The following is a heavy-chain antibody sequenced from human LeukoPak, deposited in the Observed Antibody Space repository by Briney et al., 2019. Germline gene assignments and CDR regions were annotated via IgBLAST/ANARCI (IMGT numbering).Heavy chain of an antibody. D-gene: IGHD3-10*01. Sequence: ASVTVSCKASGYTFTGYYMHWVRQAPGQGLEWMGWINPNSGGTNYAQKFQGRVTMTRDTSISTAYMELSRLRSDDTAVYYCASLSGSYDYMDVWGKGTTVTVSS. V-gene: IGHV1-2*02. CDR1: GYTFTGYY. CDR2: INPNSGGT. CDR3: ASLSGSYDYMDV. J-gene: IGHJ6*03.